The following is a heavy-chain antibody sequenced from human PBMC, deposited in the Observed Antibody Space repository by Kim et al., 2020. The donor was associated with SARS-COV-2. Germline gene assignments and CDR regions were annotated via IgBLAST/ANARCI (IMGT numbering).Heavy chain of an antibody. J-gene: IGHJ4*02. D-gene: IGHD3-10*01. V-gene: IGHV3-23*01. CDR3: AGYYYGSGSYYRSIDY. Sequence: SGNGRFTISRDNSKNTQYFQLNTLRAEDTAIYYCAGYYYGSGSYYRSIDYWGQGTLVTVSS.